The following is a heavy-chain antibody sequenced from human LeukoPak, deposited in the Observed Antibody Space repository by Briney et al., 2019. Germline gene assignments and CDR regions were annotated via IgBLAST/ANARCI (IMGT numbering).Heavy chain of an antibody. J-gene: IGHJ4*02. D-gene: IGHD3-3*01. V-gene: IGHV3-30*02. Sequence: GGSLRLSCAASGFTFSSYGMHWVRQAPGKGLEWVAFIRYDGSNKYYADSVKGRFTIYRDNSKNTLYLQTNSLRAEDTAVYYCAKDGGYDFWSGYPIDYWGQGTLVTVSS. CDR2: IRYDGSNK. CDR1: GFTFSSYG. CDR3: AKDGGYDFWSGYPIDY.